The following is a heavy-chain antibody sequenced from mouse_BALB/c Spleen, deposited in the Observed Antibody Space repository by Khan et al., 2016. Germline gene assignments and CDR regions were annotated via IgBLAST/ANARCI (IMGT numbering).Heavy chain of an antibody. V-gene: IGHV1S136*01. Sequence: EVQLQESGPELVKPGASVNMSCKASGYTFTNYVMHWVTQKPGQGLEWIGYINPYNDGTKYNETFKGKATLTSDKSSSTAYLEPSSLPSEASAGYYCARWPWITTRRTRHYDAMDYGGQGTSVTVSS. CDR3: ARWPWITTRRTRHYDAMDY. CDR1: GYTFTNYV. CDR2: INPYNDGT. J-gene: IGHJ4*01. D-gene: IGHD2-4*01.